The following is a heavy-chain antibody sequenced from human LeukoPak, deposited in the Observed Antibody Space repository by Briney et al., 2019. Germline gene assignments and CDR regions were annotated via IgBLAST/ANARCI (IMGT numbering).Heavy chain of an antibody. Sequence: GGSLRLSCAASGFTFSSYWMSWVRQAPGKGLEWVANIKQDGSEKYYVDSVKGRLTISRDNAKNSLYLQMNSLRAEDTAVYYCARARRLRYFDWLSYGMDVWGQGTTVTVSS. CDR3: ARARRLRYFDWLSYGMDV. CDR1: GFTFSSYW. CDR2: IKQDGSEK. D-gene: IGHD3-9*01. V-gene: IGHV3-7*01. J-gene: IGHJ6*02.